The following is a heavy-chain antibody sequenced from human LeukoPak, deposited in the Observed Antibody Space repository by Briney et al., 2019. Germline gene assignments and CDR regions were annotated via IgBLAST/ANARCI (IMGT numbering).Heavy chain of an antibody. CDR1: GGSISSYY. J-gene: IGHJ4*02. D-gene: IGHD6-13*01. Sequence: SETLSLTCTVSGGSISSYYWSWIRQPPGKGLEWIGSIYYSGSTYYNPSLKSRVTISVDTSKNQFSLKLSSVTAADTAVYYCARRLAAAGVYYFDYWGQGTLVTVSS. CDR3: ARRLAAAGVYYFDY. V-gene: IGHV4-59*05. CDR2: IYYSGST.